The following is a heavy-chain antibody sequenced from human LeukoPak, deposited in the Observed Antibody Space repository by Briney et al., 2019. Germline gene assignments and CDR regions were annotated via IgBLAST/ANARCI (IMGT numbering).Heavy chain of an antibody. CDR2: INPNSGGT. Sequence: ASVKVSCKASGYTFTGYYMHWVRQAPGQGLEWMGWINPNSGGTNYAQKFQGRVTMTRDTSISTAYMELSRLRSDDTAVYYCARYYDFWSGYPALDYWGQGTLVTVPS. D-gene: IGHD3-3*01. J-gene: IGHJ4*02. CDR1: GYTFTGYY. CDR3: ARYYDFWSGYPALDY. V-gene: IGHV1-2*02.